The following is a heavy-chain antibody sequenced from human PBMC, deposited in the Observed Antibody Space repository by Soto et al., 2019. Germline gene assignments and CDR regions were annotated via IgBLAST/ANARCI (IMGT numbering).Heavy chain of an antibody. CDR2: INAGNGNT. D-gene: IGHD1-1*01. CDR1: GYTFTSYA. CDR3: ARSTGISTALDY. V-gene: IGHV1-3*01. Sequence: GASVKVSCKASGYTFTSYAMHWVRQAPGQRLEWMGWINAGNGNTKYSQKFQGRVTITRDTSASTAYMELSSLRSEDTAVYYCARSTGISTALDYWGQGTLVTVSS. J-gene: IGHJ4*02.